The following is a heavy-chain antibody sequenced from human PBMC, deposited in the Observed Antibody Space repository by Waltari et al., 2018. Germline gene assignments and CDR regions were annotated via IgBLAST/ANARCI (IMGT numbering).Heavy chain of an antibody. Sequence: QLQLQESGPGLVKPSETLSLTCTVSGGSISSSSYYWGWIRQPPGQGLEWIGSIYYSGSTYYNPSLKSRVTISVDTSKNQFSLKLSSVTAADTAVYYCAGVYGDYFTNNWFDPWGQGTLVTVSS. CDR1: GGSISSSSYY. V-gene: IGHV4-39*01. CDR3: AGVYGDYFTNNWFDP. D-gene: IGHD4-17*01. J-gene: IGHJ5*02. CDR2: IYYSGST.